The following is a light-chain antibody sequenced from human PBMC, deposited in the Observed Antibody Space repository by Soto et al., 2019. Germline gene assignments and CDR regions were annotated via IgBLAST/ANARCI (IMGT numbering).Light chain of an antibody. J-gene: IGLJ1*01. CDR2: EVS. Sequence: QSALTQPPSASGSPGQSVTISCTGTNSDIGAYDYVSWYQQHPGKVPKLMIYEVSKRPSGVPDRFSASKSGNTASLTVSGLQAEDEADYYCSSHGGANNFYVFGTGTKSPS. CDR3: SSHGGANNFYV. V-gene: IGLV2-8*01. CDR1: NSDIGAYDY.